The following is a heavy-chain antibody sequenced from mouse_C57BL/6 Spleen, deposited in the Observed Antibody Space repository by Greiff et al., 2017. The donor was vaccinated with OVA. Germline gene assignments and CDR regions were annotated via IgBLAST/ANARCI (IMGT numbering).Heavy chain of an antibody. CDR1: GYTFTDYY. V-gene: IGHV1-76*01. CDR2: IYPGSGNT. CDR3: ARGQLRLPSMDY. D-gene: IGHD3-2*02. J-gene: IGHJ4*01. Sequence: VQLQQSGAELVRPGASVKLSCKASGYTFTDYYINWVKQRPGQGLEWIARIYPGSGNTYYNEKFKGKATLTAEKSSSTAYMQLSSLTSEDSAVYFCARGQLRLPSMDYWGQGTSVTVSS.